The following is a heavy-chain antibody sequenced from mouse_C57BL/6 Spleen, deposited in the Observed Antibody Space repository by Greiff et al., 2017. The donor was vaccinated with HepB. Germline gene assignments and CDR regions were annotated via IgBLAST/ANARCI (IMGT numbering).Heavy chain of an antibody. CDR1: GFTFSSYA. CDR2: ISDGGSYT. CDR3: ARDDGYSYFDY. J-gene: IGHJ2*01. Sequence: VQLKESGGGLVKPGGSLKLSCAASGFTFSSYAMSWVRQTPEKRLEWVATISDGGSYTYYPDNVKGRFTISRDNAKNNLYLQLSHLKSEDTAMYYCARDDGYSYFDYWGQGTTLTVSS. D-gene: IGHD2-3*01. V-gene: IGHV5-4*01.